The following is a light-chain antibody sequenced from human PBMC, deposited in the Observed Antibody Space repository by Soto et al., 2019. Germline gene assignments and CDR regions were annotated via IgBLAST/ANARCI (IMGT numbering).Light chain of an antibody. CDR1: HSVRSY. J-gene: IGKJ1*01. V-gene: IGKV3-20*01. CDR2: GAS. Sequence: EIVLTQSPATLSLSPWERATLSCRASHSVRSYLLWYQQKPGQAPRLLIYGASSRATGIPDRFSGSGSGTDFTLTISRLEPEDFAVYYCQQYGSSPPTFGQGTKVDIK. CDR3: QQYGSSPPT.